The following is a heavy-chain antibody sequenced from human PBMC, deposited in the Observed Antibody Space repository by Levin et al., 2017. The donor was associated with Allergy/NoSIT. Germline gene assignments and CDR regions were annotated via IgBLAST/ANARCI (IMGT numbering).Heavy chain of an antibody. J-gene: IGHJ3*02. CDR3: AGGDGAGSYRDTLDI. V-gene: IGHV3-74*01. D-gene: IGHD3-10*01. Sequence: QTGGSLRLSCAVSGFTFSSYWMHWVRQAPGKGLVWVSRINTDGSTTNYADSVKGRFTISRDNAKNTLYLQMTSLRAEDTAVYYCAGGDGAGSYRDTLDIWGQGTMVTVSS. CDR1: GFTFSSYW. CDR2: INTDGSTT.